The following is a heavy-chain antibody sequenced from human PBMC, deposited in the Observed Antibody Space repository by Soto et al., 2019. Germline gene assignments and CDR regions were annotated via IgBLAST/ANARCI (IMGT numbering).Heavy chain of an antibody. Sequence: PGGSLRLSCAASGFTFSSYGMSWVRQAPGKGLEWVSSIGSSGYSTYYADSVKGRFTISRDNSKNTLYLQMNSLRAEDTAVYYCAKVRDHYVSDCWGRGSLVIVSS. CDR2: IGSSGYST. CDR3: AKVRDHYVSDC. CDR1: GFTFSSYG. V-gene: IGHV3-23*01. J-gene: IGHJ4*02. D-gene: IGHD3-10*02.